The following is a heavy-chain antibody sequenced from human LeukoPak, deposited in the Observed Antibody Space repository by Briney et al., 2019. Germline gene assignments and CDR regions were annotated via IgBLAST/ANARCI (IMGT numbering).Heavy chain of an antibody. D-gene: IGHD4-17*01. J-gene: IGHJ4*02. CDR2: IYHSGST. CDR1: GGSISSGGYY. CDR3: ARYGDYGGFDY. Sequence: SETLSLTCTVSGGSISSGGYYWSWIRQPPGKGLEWIGYIYHSGSTYYNPSLKSRVTISVDRSKNQFSLKLSSVTAADTAVYYCARYGDYGGFDYWGQGTLVTVSS. V-gene: IGHV4-30-2*01.